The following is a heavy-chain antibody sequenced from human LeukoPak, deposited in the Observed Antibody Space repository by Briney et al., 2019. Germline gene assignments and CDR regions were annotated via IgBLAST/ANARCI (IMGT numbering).Heavy chain of an antibody. CDR3: ARLFGRVTTYDY. CDR2: IDPDGTWT. Sequence: GGSLRLSCAASGFSFSHYSMSWVRQGPGKGLDWVATIDPDGTWTAYVDSVKGRFTISRDNVQNSLHLQMDSLRADDTAVYYCARLFGRVTTYDYWGQGTQVTVSS. J-gene: IGHJ4*02. D-gene: IGHD4-17*01. V-gene: IGHV3-7*01. CDR1: GFSFSHYS.